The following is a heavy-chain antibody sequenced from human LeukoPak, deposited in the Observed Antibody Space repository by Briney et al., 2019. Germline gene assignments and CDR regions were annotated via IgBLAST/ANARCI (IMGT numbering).Heavy chain of an antibody. J-gene: IGHJ6*03. Sequence: GASVKVSCKASGYTFTSYDINWVRQATGQGLEWMGWMNPNSGNTGYAQKFQGRVTMTRNTSISTAYMELSSLRSDDTAVYYCARGRQQLGTFYYYYYMDVWGKGTTVTISS. V-gene: IGHV1-8*01. CDR1: GYTFTSYD. CDR2: MNPNSGNT. D-gene: IGHD6-13*01. CDR3: ARGRQQLGTFYYYYYMDV.